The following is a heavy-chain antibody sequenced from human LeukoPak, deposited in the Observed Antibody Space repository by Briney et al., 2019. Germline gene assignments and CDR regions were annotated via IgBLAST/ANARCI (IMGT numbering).Heavy chain of an antibody. CDR3: AKDLDSSGWYGYYFDY. CDR2: ISYDGSNK. Sequence: PGRSLRLSCAASGFTFSSYAMHWVRQAPGKGLEWVAVISYDGSNKYYADSVKGRFTISRDNSKNTLYLQMNSLRAEDTAVYYCAKDLDSSGWYGYYFDYWGQGTLVTVSS. J-gene: IGHJ4*02. V-gene: IGHV3-30-3*01. CDR1: GFTFSSYA. D-gene: IGHD6-19*01.